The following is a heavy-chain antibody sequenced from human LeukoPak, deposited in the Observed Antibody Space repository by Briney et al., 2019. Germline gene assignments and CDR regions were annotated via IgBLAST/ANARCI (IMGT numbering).Heavy chain of an antibody. Sequence: PSETLSLTCTVSGDSIIGSYWSWIRQAPGKGLEWIGYIYYTVDTNHNPSLKSRVTISIDISKKQFSLRLTSAIAADTAVYYCARSRYYDSSGYNPSYYFDSWGQGILVTVSS. J-gene: IGHJ4*02. CDR2: IYYTVDT. CDR3: ARSRYYDSSGYNPSYYFDS. V-gene: IGHV4-59*01. D-gene: IGHD3-22*01. CDR1: GDSIIGSY.